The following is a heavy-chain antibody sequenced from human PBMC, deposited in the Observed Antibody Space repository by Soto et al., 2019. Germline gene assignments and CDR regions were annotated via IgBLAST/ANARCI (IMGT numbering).Heavy chain of an antibody. D-gene: IGHD2-2*01. CDR1: GGTFSSYT. CDR3: AREGCSSTSCSRPPNWFDP. V-gene: IGHV1-69*08. CDR2: IIPILGIA. J-gene: IGHJ5*02. Sequence: QVQLVQSGAEVKKPGSSVKVSCTASGGTFSSYTISWVRQAPGQGLEWMGRIIPILGIANYAQKFQGRVTITADKSTSTADVELSSLGSEDTAVYYWAREGCSSTSCSRPPNWFDPWGQGTLVTFSS.